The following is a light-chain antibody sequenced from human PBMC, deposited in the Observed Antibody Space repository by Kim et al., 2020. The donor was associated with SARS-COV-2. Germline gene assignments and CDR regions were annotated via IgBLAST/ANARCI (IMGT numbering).Light chain of an antibody. V-gene: IGLV3-1*01. CDR1: ELGYKY. Sequence: SYELTQPPSVSVSPGQTASITCSGNELGYKYTSWYHQKPGQSPVLVMYQDSKRPSGIPERFSGSNSGNTATLTISGTQAMDEADYYCQAWDSSTAVVFGG. J-gene: IGLJ2*01. CDR2: QDS. CDR3: QAWDSSTAVV.